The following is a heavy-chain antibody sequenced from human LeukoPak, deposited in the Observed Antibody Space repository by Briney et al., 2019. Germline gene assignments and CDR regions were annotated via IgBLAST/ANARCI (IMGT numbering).Heavy chain of an antibody. CDR1: GFTFSSYW. Sequence: QPGGSLRLSCAASGFTFSSYWMSWVRQAPGKGLEWVANIKQDGSEKYYVDSVKGRFTISRDNAKNSLYLQMNSLRAEDTAVYYCASLLWFGDFDYWGQGTLVTVSS. CDR2: IKQDGSEK. V-gene: IGHV3-7*01. D-gene: IGHD3-10*01. CDR3: ASLLWFGDFDY. J-gene: IGHJ4*02.